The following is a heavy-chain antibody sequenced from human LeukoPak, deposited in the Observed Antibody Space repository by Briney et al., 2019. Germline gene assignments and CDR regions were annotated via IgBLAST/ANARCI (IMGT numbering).Heavy chain of an antibody. V-gene: IGHV3-30-3*01. CDR2: ISYDGSNK. Sequence: GGSLRLSCAASGFTFSSYAMHWVRQAPGKGLEWVAVISYDGSNKYYADSVKGRFTISRDNSKNTLYLQMNSLRAEDTAVYYCVREAQDIVVVVAGNLDYWGQGTLVTVSS. CDR1: GFTFSSYA. CDR3: VREAQDIVVVVAGNLDY. D-gene: IGHD2-15*01. J-gene: IGHJ4*02.